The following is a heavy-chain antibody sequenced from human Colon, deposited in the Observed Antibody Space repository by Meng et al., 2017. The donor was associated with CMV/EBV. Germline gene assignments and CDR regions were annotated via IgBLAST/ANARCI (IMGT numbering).Heavy chain of an antibody. J-gene: IGHJ4*02. V-gene: IGHV4-59*01. CDR3: ARGAGYCSGDGCVKYHLDS. D-gene: IGHD2-15*01. CDR2: IFYSGSS. Sequence: SETLSLTCTVSGDSFTRYYWSWIRQSPRNGLEWIGYIFYSGSSYYSPAFKSRVMMSVDMSTTQFSLRLTSVTAADTAVYYCARGAGYCSGDGCVKYHLDSWGQGMLVTVSS. CDR1: GDSFTRYY.